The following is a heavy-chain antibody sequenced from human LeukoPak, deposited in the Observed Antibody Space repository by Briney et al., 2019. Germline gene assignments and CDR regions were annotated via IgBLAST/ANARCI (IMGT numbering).Heavy chain of an antibody. V-gene: IGHV3-30-3*01. Sequence: ERSLRLSCAASGFTFSSYAMHWVRQAPGKGLEWVAVISYDGSNKYYADSVKGRFTISRDNSKNTLYLQMNSLRAEDTAVYYCARERTTGAFDIRGQGTMVTVSS. CDR1: GFTFSSYA. CDR2: ISYDGSNK. CDR3: ARERTTGAFDI. J-gene: IGHJ3*02. D-gene: IGHD1/OR15-1a*01.